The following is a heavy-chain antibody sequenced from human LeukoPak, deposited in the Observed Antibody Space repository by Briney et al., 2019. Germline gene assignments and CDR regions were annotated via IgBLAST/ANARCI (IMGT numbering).Heavy chain of an antibody. D-gene: IGHD6-13*01. CDR3: ARVRIAAVGYYYYGMDV. CDR1: GYTFTSYG. V-gene: IGHV1-69*13. J-gene: IGHJ6*02. Sequence: GASVKVSCKASGYTFTSYGISWVRQAPGQGLEWMGGIIPIFGTANYAQKFQGRVTITADESTSTAYMELSSLRSEDTAVYYCARVRIAAVGYYYYGMDVWGQGTTVTVSS. CDR2: IIPIFGTA.